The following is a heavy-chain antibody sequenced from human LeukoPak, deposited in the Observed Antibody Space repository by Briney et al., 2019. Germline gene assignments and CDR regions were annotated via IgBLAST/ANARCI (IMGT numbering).Heavy chain of an antibody. D-gene: IGHD1-26*01. CDR2: INPNSGGT. V-gene: IGHV1-2*02. J-gene: IGHJ4*02. Sequence: SSVKVSCKTSGYMFIAYAIHWLRQAPGQGLEWMGWINPNSGGTNYAQKSQGRVIMTRDTSTRTVYMELSRLTSDDTAVYYCARDPLVGTTTEFDYWGQGTLVTVSS. CDR1: GYMFIAYA. CDR3: ARDPLVGTTTEFDY.